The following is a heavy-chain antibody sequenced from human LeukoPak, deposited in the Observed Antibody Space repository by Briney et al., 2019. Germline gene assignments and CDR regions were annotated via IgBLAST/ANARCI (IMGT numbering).Heavy chain of an antibody. V-gene: IGHV4-61*02. CDR2: IYTSGST. J-gene: IGHJ3*02. D-gene: IGHD3-22*01. Sequence: SQTLSLTCTVSGRSISSGSDFWNWIRQPAGKGLDSIWRIYTSGSTDYNPSLKVRVTISQYKYKNQFSLKLREVTVPDTNVYFCARGCYYDSSGSMDAFDIWGQGTMVTVSS. CDR3: ARGCYYDSSGSMDAFDI. CDR1: GRSISSGSDF.